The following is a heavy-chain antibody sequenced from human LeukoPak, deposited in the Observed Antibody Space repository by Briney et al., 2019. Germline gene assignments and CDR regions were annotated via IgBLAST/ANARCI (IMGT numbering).Heavy chain of an antibody. D-gene: IGHD3-10*01. J-gene: IGHJ4*02. CDR2: INHSGST. Sequence: SETLSLTCAVYGGSFSGYYWSWIRQPPGKGLEWIGEINHSGSTYYNPSLKSRVTISVDTSKNQFSLKLSSVTAADTAVYYCASLYSGSHLFDYWGQGTLVTVSS. CDR3: ASLYSGSHLFDY. CDR1: GGSFSGYY. V-gene: IGHV4-34*09.